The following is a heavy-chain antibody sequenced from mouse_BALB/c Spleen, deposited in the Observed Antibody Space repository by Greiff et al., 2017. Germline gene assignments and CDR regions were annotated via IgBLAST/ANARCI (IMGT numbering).Heavy chain of an antibody. D-gene: IGHD1-1*01. CDR3: TRGHYYGRAFAY. V-gene: IGHV6-6*02. J-gene: IGHJ3*01. CDR2: IRLKSNNYAT. Sequence: EVKVEESGGGLVQPGGSMKLSCVASGFTFSNYWMNWVRQSPEKGLEWVAEIRLKSNNYATHYAESVKGRFTISRDDSKSSVYLQMNNLRAEDTGIYYCTRGHYYGRAFAYWGQGTLVTVSA. CDR1: GFTFSNYW.